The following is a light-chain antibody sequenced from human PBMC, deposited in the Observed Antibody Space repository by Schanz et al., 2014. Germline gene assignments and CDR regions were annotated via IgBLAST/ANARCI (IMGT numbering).Light chain of an antibody. CDR1: SSDVGGYNY. CDR2: DVS. V-gene: IGLV2-14*01. J-gene: IGLJ1*01. Sequence: QSVLTQPASVSGSPGQWITISCTGTSSDVGGYNYVSWFQQHAGKAPKVMIYDVSNRPSGVSHRFSGSKSGNTASLTISGLQAEDEADYYCGSYTTSINYVFGTGTKLTVL. CDR3: GSYTTSINYV.